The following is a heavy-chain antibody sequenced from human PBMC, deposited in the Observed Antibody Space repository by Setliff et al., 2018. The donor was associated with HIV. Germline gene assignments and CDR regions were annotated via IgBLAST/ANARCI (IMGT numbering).Heavy chain of an antibody. V-gene: IGHV4-31*03. CDR2: IYYSGST. CDR3: ARSSRSSPFWFDY. J-gene: IGHJ4*01. D-gene: IGHD6-6*01. Sequence: SETLSLTCTVSGGSINNDIYIWTWIRQRPGKGLEWIGYIYYSGSTHSNPSLKSRLTISVDTSSNQFSLKLNSVTAADTAIYYCARSSRSSPFWFDYWGLGTLVTVSS. CDR1: GGSINNDIYI.